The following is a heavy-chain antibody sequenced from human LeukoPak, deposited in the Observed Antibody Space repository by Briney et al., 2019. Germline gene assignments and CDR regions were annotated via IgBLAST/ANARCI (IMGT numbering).Heavy chain of an antibody. CDR2: INPNSGGT. V-gene: IGHV1-2*02. J-gene: IGHJ4*02. D-gene: IGHD6-13*01. Sequence: ASVKVSCKASGYTFTGYYMHWVRQAPGQGLEWMGWINPNSGGTNYAQKFQGRVTMTRDTSKNQFSLKLSSVTAADTAVYYCAKGYSSSPGMFDYWGQGTLVTVSS. CDR1: GYTFTGYY. CDR3: AKGYSSSPGMFDY.